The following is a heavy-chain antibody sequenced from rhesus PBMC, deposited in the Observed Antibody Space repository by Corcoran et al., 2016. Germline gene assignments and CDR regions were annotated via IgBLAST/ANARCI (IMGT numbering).Heavy chain of an antibody. Sequence: QLQLQESGPGLVKPSETLSLTCAVSGYSISSGYGWSWIRQPPGKGLEWIGYISYSGITSYNPSLKSRVTLSRDTSKNQFSLKLSSVTAADTAVYYCARDGDYYSGRPLGALDSWGQGVVVTVSS. CDR1: GYSISSGYG. J-gene: IGHJ6*01. V-gene: IGHV4-122*02. D-gene: IGHD3-16*01. CDR2: ISYSGIT. CDR3: ARDGDYYSGRPLGALDS.